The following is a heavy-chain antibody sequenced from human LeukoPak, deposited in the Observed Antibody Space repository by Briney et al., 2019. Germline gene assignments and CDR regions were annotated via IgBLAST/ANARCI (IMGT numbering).Heavy chain of an antibody. Sequence: GGTLRLSCAASGFTFSSYAMHWVRQAPGKGLEYVSAISSNGGSTYYANSVKGRFTISRDNSKNTLYLQMGSLRAEDMAVYYWARGGPERRGYSYGLSFDYWGQGTLVTVSS. CDR2: ISSNGGST. D-gene: IGHD5-18*01. CDR1: GFTFSSYA. CDR3: ARGGPERRGYSYGLSFDY. V-gene: IGHV3-64*01. J-gene: IGHJ4*02.